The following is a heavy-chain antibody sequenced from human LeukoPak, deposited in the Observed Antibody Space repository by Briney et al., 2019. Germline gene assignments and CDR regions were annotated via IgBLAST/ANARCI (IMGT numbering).Heavy chain of an antibody. CDR1: GFTFSNYG. J-gene: IGHJ4*02. D-gene: IGHD3-22*01. CDR2: IWYDGSNK. CDR3: ATVLTNDDSSGYYYDYFDY. Sequence: TGGSLRLSCAASGFTFSNYGMHWVRQAPGKGLEWVALIWYDGSNKYYADSVKGRFTISRDNSKNTLFLQMNSPRAEDTAVYYCATVLTNDDSSGYYYDYFDYWGQGTLVTVSS. V-gene: IGHV3-33*01.